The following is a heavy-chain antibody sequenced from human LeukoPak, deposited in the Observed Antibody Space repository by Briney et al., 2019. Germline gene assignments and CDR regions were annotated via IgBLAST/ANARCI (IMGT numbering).Heavy chain of an antibody. J-gene: IGHJ4*02. V-gene: IGHV3-21*01. D-gene: IGHD3-16*01. CDR2: ISSDTPNK. CDR1: GFTFSSSA. Sequence: GGSLRLSCAASGFTFSSSAMTWVRQAPGEGLEWVSFISSDTPNKNYADSVKGRFTISRDNAKNSVYLQLNSLRAEDTAMYYCARDLGGPDYWGQGTLVTVSS. CDR3: ARDLGGPDY.